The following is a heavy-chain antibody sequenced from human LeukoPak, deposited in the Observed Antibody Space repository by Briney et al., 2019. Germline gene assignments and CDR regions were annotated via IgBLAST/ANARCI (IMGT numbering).Heavy chain of an antibody. CDR3: ARELYGRFEH. CDR2: INPYNGNT. Sequence: ASVKVSCKASGYTFTTYGISWVRQAPGQGLECMGWINPYNGNTNYAQKLQGRVTMTTDTSTSTAYMEMRSVRSDDTAVYYCARELYGRFEHWGQGTLVTVSS. J-gene: IGHJ4*02. CDR1: GYTFTTYG. D-gene: IGHD2-2*02. V-gene: IGHV1-18*01.